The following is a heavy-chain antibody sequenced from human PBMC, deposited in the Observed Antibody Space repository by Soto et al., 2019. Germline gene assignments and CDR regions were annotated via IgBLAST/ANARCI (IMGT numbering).Heavy chain of an antibody. J-gene: IGHJ4*02. CDR1: GFTFSSYW. CDR2: INRDGSTT. Sequence: GXSLRLAGAASGFTFSSYWINWVVQAPGEGLVWVARINRDGSTTTYADSVKGRFTISRDNAKNSLYLQMNSLRAEDTAVYYCVLYGDLTDYWGQGTLVTVSS. CDR3: VLYGDLTDY. V-gene: IGHV3-74*03. D-gene: IGHD4-17*01.